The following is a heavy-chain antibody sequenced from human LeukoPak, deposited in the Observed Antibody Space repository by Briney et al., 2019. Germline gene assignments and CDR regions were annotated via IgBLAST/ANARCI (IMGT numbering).Heavy chain of an antibody. V-gene: IGHV1-69*04. Sequence: GSSVKVSCKASGGTFSSYAISWVRQAPGQGLEWMGRIIPILGIANYAQKFQGRVTITASKSTSTAYMELSSLRSEDTAVYYCARDHADTAMVSGDPGFDYWGQGTLVTVSS. CDR1: GGTFSSYA. CDR2: IIPILGIA. D-gene: IGHD5-18*01. CDR3: ARDHADTAMVSGDPGFDY. J-gene: IGHJ4*02.